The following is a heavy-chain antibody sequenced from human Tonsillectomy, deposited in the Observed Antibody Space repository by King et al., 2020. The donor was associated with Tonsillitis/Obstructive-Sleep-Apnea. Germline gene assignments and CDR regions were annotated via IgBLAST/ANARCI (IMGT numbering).Heavy chain of an antibody. Sequence: VQLVESGGGLVQTGGSLRLSCAASGFTFSSYAMSWVRQAPGKGLEWVSVISGSGGSTYYADSVKGRFTISRDISKNTLYLQMNSLRAEDTAVYCCAKGVAVAGLARYGMDVWGQGTTVTVSS. CDR1: GFTFSSYA. J-gene: IGHJ6*02. CDR2: ISGSGGST. CDR3: AKGVAVAGLARYGMDV. V-gene: IGHV3-23*04. D-gene: IGHD6-19*01.